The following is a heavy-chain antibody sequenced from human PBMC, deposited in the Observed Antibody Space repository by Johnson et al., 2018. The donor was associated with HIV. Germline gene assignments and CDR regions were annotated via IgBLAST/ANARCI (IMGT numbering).Heavy chain of an antibody. V-gene: IGHV3-9*01. Sequence: VQLVESGGGLVQPGRSLRLSCAASGFTFDDYAMHWVRQAPGKGLEWVSGISWTSGSIGYAASVKGRFTISRYNAKNSLYLQMNSLRAEDTALYYCARDRSSHWGDAFDIWGQGTMVTVSS. CDR1: GFTFDDYA. D-gene: IGHD7-27*01. CDR2: ISWTSGSI. CDR3: ARDRSSHWGDAFDI. J-gene: IGHJ3*02.